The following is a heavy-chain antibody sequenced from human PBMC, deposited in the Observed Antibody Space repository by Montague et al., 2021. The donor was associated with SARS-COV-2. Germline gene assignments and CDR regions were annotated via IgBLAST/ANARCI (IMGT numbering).Heavy chain of an antibody. J-gene: IGHJ4*02. D-gene: IGHD3-10*01. CDR2: ISSSSVT. CDR1: GFTVSSTY. CDR3: ARESSQFFGSGPLDY. Sequence: SLSLSFSASGFTVSSTYMNWVRQVPGKGLEWVSPISSSSVTYSADSLKGRFTISRDNSKNTVYLQMNSLRAEDTAVYFCARESSQFFGSGPLDYWGQGSLVTVSS. V-gene: IGHV3-66*01.